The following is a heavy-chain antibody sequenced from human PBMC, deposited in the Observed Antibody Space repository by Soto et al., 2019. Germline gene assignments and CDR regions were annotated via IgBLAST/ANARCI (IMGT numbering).Heavy chain of an antibody. V-gene: IGHV3-23*01. CDR2: ISGTGRVT. J-gene: IGHJ1*01. CDR1: EFTFGSYA. CDR3: AKDVHYDIATGIEYFHR. Sequence: EVQLLESRGGLVQPGGSLKLSCAASEFTFGSYAMSWVRQAPGKGLEWVSGISGTGRVTKYAESVKGRFTISRDNPKSTLFLQMNSLRPEDTAVYYCAKDVHYDIATGIEYFHRWGQGTLVTVSS. D-gene: IGHD3-9*01.